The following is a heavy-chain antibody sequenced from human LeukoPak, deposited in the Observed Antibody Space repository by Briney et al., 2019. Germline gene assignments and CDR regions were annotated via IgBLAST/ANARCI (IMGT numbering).Heavy chain of an antibody. J-gene: IGHJ3*02. CDR1: GFTFSSYA. D-gene: IGHD1-1*01. CDR2: ISGSGGST. V-gene: IGHV3-23*01. Sequence: PGGSLRLSCAASGFTFSSYAMSWVRPAPGKGLEWVSAISGSGGSTYYADSVKGRVTISRDNSKKTLDLQMNILRSEGAAVYYRAKDPYNDAFDIWGEGTMVTVYS. CDR3: AKDPYNDAFDI.